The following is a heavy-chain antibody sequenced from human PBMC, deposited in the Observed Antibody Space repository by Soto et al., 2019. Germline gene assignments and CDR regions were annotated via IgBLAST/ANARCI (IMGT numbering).Heavy chain of an antibody. D-gene: IGHD3-16*01. CDR1: GGSISSSSYY. J-gene: IGHJ6*01. CDR3: ARPGIAVWASPARVEGV. CDR2: IYYSGST. V-gene: IGHV4-39*01. Sequence: PSETLSLTCTVSGGSISSSSYYWGWIRQPPGKGLEGIGSIYYSGSTYYNPSLKSRVTISVDTSKNQFSLKLSSVTAADTAVYYCARPGIAVWASPARVEGVWGQGTTVP.